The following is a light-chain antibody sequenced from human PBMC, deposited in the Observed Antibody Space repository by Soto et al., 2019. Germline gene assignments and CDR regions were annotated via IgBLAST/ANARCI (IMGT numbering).Light chain of an antibody. Sequence: DIQMTQSPSSLSASVGDRVTITCRASQSITTYLNWYRQKPGKAPKLLIYAASSLQSGVPSRFSGSGSETEFTLIISSLQPEDFATYFCQQIYSAPLTFVGGTKVEIK. CDR2: AAS. J-gene: IGKJ4*01. CDR3: QQIYSAPLT. CDR1: QSITTY. V-gene: IGKV1-39*01.